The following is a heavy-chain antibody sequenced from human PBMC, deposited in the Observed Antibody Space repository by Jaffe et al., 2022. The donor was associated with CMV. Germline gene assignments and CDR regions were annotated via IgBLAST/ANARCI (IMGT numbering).Heavy chain of an antibody. CDR3: ARDWWEPRRGTYYYYGLDV. J-gene: IGHJ6*02. D-gene: IGHD3-16*01. V-gene: IGHV3-7*01. Sequence: DVQLVESGGGLVQPGGSLRLSCAASAFTFSRHWMSWVRQAPGKGLEWVANIKPDGSEKYYVDSVKGRFIISRDNAKNSLYLQMNSLRAEDTAVYYCARDWWEPRRGTYYYYGLDVWGQGTTVTVSS. CDR1: AFTFSRHW. CDR2: IKPDGSEK.